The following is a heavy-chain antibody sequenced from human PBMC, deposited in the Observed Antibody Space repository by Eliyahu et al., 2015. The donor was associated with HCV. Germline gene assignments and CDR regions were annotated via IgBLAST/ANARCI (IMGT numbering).Heavy chain of an antibody. CDR3: ARVSGGYCSGGSCYGGHFDY. CDR2: ITGSSHII. CDR1: GFSLXDXS. Sequence: EVQLVESGGTLVQPGXSLRLSCVASGFSLXDXSXXWSAQAPGKGXEWVSYITGSSHIIYYADSVKGRFTISRDNAQNSLSLQMNNLRAEDTAMYYCARVSGGYCSGGSCYGGHFDYWGLGTLVTASS. V-gene: IGHV3-48*04. J-gene: IGHJ4*02. D-gene: IGHD2-15*01.